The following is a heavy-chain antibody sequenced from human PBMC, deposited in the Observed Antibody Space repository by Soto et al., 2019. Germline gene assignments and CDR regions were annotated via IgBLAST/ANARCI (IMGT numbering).Heavy chain of an antibody. CDR3: ARGAAAPGNGGGGVAP. D-gene: IGHD6-13*01. CDR1: GGSISSGGYY. J-gene: IGHJ5*02. V-gene: IGHV4-31*03. CDR2: VFYSGSN. Sequence: QVQLQESGPGLVKPSQTLSLTCTVSGGSISSGGYYWSWLRQHPGQGLEWIGAVFYSGSNYYNPSRKSRRTITLDTSNNQFALKLSPGTAADTAVEHWARGAAAPGNGGGGVAPGGQGTLVTVSS.